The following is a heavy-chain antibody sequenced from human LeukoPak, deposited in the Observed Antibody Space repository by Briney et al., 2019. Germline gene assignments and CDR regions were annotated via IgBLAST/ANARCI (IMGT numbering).Heavy chain of an antibody. D-gene: IGHD6-13*01. CDR1: GYTLTELS. CDR2: FDPEDGET. Sequence: ASVKVSCKVSGYTLTELSMHWVRQAPGKGLEWMGGFDPEDGETIYAQKFQGRVTMTEDTSTDTAYMELSSLRSEDTAVYYCARAGSSWYRFDYWGQGTLVTVSS. J-gene: IGHJ4*02. CDR3: ARAGSSWYRFDY. V-gene: IGHV1-24*01.